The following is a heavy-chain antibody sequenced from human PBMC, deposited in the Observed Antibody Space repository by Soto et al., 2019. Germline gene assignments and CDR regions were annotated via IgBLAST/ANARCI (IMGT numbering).Heavy chain of an antibody. CDR2: ISGSGGST. D-gene: IGHD6-19*01. Sequence: WGSLRLSCAASGFTFISYAISCVRQAPLKGLEWVSAISGSGGSTYYADSVKGRFTISRDNSKNTLYLQMNSLRAEDTAVYYCAVGSSGWYSFGYWGQGTLVTVSS. V-gene: IGHV3-23*01. J-gene: IGHJ4*02. CDR1: GFTFISYA. CDR3: AVGSSGWYSFGY.